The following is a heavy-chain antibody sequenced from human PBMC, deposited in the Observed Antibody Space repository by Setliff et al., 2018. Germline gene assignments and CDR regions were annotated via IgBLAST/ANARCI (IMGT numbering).Heavy chain of an antibody. J-gene: IGHJ4*02. CDR3: ARGGYNGYAVFDD. CDR2: VYTNGGS. CDR1: GGSISSGSYY. D-gene: IGHD5-12*01. Sequence: SETLSLTCTVSGGSISSGSYYWSWIRHPAGKGLEWIGRVYTNGGSDYSPSLRSRGTISVDTSKNKFSLSLSSVTAADTAVYYCARGGYNGYAVFDDWGQGALVTVSS. V-gene: IGHV4-61*02.